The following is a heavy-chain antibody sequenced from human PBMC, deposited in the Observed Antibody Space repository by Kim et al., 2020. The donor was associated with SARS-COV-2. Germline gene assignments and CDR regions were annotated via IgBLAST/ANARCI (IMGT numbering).Heavy chain of an antibody. CDR2: ISYDGSNK. Sequence: GGSLRLSCAASGFTFSSYGMHWVRQAPGKGLEWVAVISYDGSNKYYADSVKGRFTISRDNSKNTLYLQMNSLRAEDTAVYYCARDPDRRYSSSWYFDYWG. D-gene: IGHD6-13*01. CDR3: ARDPDRRYSSSWYFDY. V-gene: IGHV3-33*05. J-gene: IGHJ4*01. CDR1: GFTFSSYG.